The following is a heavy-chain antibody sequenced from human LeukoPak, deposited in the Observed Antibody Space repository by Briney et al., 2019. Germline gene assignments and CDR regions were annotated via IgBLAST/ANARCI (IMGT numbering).Heavy chain of an antibody. D-gene: IGHD5/OR15-5a*01. Sequence: PGESLKISCGGSGYSFTQYWIGWVRQMPGKGLEWVGITHPGESDTRYSPSFQGHVTISVDMSTKTAYLQWSSLKASDSATYFCARGPRGYSVGPDFLYVVVWGQGTTVTVSS. CDR3: ARGPRGYSVGPDFLYVVV. CDR1: GYSFTQYW. CDR2: THPGESDT. J-gene: IGHJ6*02. V-gene: IGHV5-51*01.